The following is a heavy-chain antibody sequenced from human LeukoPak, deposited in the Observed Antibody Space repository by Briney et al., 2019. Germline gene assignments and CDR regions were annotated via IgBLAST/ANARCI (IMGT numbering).Heavy chain of an antibody. V-gene: IGHV3-30-3*01. J-gene: IGHJ4*02. CDR2: ISYDGSNK. Sequence: GRSLRLSCAASGFTFSSYATHWVRQAPGKGLEWVAVISYDGSNKYYADSVKGRFTISRDNSKNTLYLQMNSLRAEDTAVYYCARDRGDYGDYSFDYWGQGTLVTVSS. CDR1: GFTFSSYA. CDR3: ARDRGDYGDYSFDY. D-gene: IGHD4-17*01.